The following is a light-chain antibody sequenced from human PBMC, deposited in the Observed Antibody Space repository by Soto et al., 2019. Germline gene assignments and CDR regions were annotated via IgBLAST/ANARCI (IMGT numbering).Light chain of an antibody. CDR1: SSDVGAYNY. V-gene: IGLV2-8*01. CDR3: CSYADNNDYV. J-gene: IGLJ1*01. CDR2: GVT. Sequence: SALTQPPSASGSLGQSVTISCTGTSSDVGAYNYVSWYQQHPGKAPKLMIYGVTRRPSGVPDRFSGSKSGNTASLNVSGLQAEDEADYYCCSYADNNDYVFGTGTKLTVL.